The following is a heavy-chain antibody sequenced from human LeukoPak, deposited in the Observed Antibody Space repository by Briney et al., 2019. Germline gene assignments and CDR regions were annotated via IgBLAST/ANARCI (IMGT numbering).Heavy chain of an antibody. Sequence: SVKVSCKASGGTFSSYAISWVRQAPGQGLEWMGGIIPIFGTANYAQKFRGRVTITADESTSTAYMELSSLRSEDTAVYYCARDPVETMVVTPEGDYWGQGTLVTVSS. J-gene: IGHJ4*02. D-gene: IGHD4-23*01. CDR1: GGTFSSYA. CDR3: ARDPVETMVVTPEGDY. V-gene: IGHV1-69*13. CDR2: IIPIFGTA.